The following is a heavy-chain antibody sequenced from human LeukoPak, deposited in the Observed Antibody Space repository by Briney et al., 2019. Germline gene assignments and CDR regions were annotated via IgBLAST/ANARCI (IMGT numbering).Heavy chain of an antibody. V-gene: IGHV1-69*13. CDR1: GGTFSSYA. CDR2: IIPIFGTA. J-gene: IGHJ4*02. Sequence: ASVKVSCKASGGTFSSYAISWVRQAPGQGLKWMGGIIPIFGTANYAQKFQGRVTITADESTSTAYMELSSLRSEDTAVYYCAREEWSSGSYWPGPWWGQGTLVTVSS. D-gene: IGHD1-26*01. CDR3: AREEWSSGSYWPGPW.